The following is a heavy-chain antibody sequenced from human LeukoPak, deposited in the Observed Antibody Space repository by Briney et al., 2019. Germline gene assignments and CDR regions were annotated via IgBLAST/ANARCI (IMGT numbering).Heavy chain of an antibody. CDR1: GFTFGNFW. CDR3: ARDLSPSCGDGCYYDALDI. V-gene: IGHV3-7*01. Sequence: GGSLRLSCAASGFTFGNFWMTWVRQAPGKGLEWVANIKEDSGVKNYVGSVKGRFTVSRDNAKNSLFLQMNSLRAEDTAVYYCARDLSPSCGDGCYYDALDIWGQGTIVTVS. D-gene: IGHD2-21*01. J-gene: IGHJ3*02. CDR2: IKEDSGVK.